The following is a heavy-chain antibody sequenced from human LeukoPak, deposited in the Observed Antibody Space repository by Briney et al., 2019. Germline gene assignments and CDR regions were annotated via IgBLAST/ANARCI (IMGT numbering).Heavy chain of an antibody. Sequence: PSETLSLTCTVSGGSISSSNYYWGWIRQPPGKGLEWIASINHSGSTYYNPSLKSRVTISVDTSKNQFSLKLSSVTAADTAVYYCARGGDDFWSGPYYFDYWGQGTLVTVSS. V-gene: IGHV4-39*07. CDR2: INHSGST. CDR3: ARGGDDFWSGPYYFDY. J-gene: IGHJ4*02. CDR1: GGSISSSNYY. D-gene: IGHD3-3*01.